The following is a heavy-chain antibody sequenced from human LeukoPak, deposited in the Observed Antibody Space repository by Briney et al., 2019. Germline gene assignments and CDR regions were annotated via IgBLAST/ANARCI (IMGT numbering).Heavy chain of an antibody. CDR3: ARSVSGAKYYYDSSGYYYGHGAFDI. Sequence: SETLSLTCTVSGGSISSYYWSWIRQPAGKGLEWIGRIYTSGSTNYNPSLKSRVTMSVDTSKNQFSLKLSSVTAADTAVYYCARSVSGAKYYYDSSGYYYGHGAFDIWGQGTMVTVSS. CDR1: GGSISSYY. J-gene: IGHJ3*02. D-gene: IGHD3-22*01. CDR2: IYTSGST. V-gene: IGHV4-4*07.